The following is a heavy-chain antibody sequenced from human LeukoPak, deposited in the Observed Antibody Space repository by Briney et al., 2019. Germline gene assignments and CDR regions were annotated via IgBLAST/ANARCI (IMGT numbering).Heavy chain of an antibody. Sequence: PGGSLRLSCAASGFTFSSYAMNLVRQAPGKGLEWVSSISSSSSYIYYADSVKGRFTISRDNAKNSLYLQMNSLRAEDTAVYYCARDPPEGYSALYYYYYYGMDVWGQGTTVTVSS. J-gene: IGHJ6*02. CDR3: ARDPPEGYSALYYYYYYGMDV. D-gene: IGHD5-18*01. CDR2: ISSSSSYI. V-gene: IGHV3-21*01. CDR1: GFTFSSYA.